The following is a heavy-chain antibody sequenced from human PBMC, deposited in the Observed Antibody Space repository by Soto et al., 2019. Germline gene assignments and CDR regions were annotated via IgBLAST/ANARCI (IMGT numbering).Heavy chain of an antibody. J-gene: IGHJ4*02. Sequence: VASVKVSCKASGGTFSSYAISWARQAPGQGLEWMGGIIPIFGTANYAQKFQGRVTITADESTSTAYMELSSLRSEDTAVYYCARGDYDILTGYPYWGQGTLVTVSS. CDR2: IIPIFGTA. CDR3: ARGDYDILTGYPY. D-gene: IGHD3-9*01. V-gene: IGHV1-69*13. CDR1: GGTFSSYA.